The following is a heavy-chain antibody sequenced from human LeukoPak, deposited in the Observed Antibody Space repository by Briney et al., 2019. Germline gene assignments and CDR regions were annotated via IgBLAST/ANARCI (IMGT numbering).Heavy chain of an antibody. CDR1: GGTFSSYT. CDR2: IIPIFGTA. D-gene: IGHD3-22*01. CDR3: ARGHASSGYYYPYVDY. J-gene: IGHJ4*02. V-gene: IGHV1-69*05. Sequence: SVKVSCKASGGTFSSYTISWVRQAPGQGLEWMGRIIPIFGTANYAQKFQGRVTITTDESTSTAYMELSSLRSEDTAVYYCARGHASSGYYYPYVDYWAQGTLFTVSS.